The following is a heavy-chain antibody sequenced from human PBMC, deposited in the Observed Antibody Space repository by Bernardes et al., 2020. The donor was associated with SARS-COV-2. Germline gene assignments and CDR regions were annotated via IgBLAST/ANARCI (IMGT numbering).Heavy chain of an antibody. CDR2: VSGGGGST. D-gene: IGHD3-16*01. J-gene: IGHJ4*02. CDR3: AKDLGGSSYYFDY. V-gene: IGHV3-23*01. Sequence: GGSLRLSCAASGFPFSNYAMSWVRQAPGKGLEWVSTVSGGGGSTDYADSVKGRFTISRDNSKNTLFLQMNSLRGDDTAEYYCAKDLGGSSYYFDYWGQGTLVTVSS. CDR1: GFPFSNYA.